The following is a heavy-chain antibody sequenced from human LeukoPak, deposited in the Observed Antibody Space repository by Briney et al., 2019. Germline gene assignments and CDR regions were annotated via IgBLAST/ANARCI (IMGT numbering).Heavy chain of an antibody. V-gene: IGHV1-18*01. CDR3: ARAAGRITFCRGDDL. J-gene: IGHJ5*02. CDR2: ISALNGNT. Sequence: GASVKVSCKASGYSFNTYSVNWVRQAPGQGFEWMGWISALNGNTNYAQKFRDRVTMTTDTSTSTAYTELRSLRSDDTALYFCARAAGRITFCRGDDLWGQGTLVTVSS. CDR1: GYSFNTYS. D-gene: IGHD3-10*01.